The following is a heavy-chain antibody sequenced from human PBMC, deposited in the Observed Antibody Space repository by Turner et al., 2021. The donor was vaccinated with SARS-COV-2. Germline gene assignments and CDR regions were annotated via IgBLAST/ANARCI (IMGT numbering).Heavy chain of an antibody. J-gene: IGHJ6*02. Sequence: QLQLQESGPGLVKPSETLSLTCSVSGGSIGRSSYYWGWIRQPPGKGLEWSGSIYYSGSTDYNPSIKSRVTIPVDTSKNQFSLKLSSVTAADTAVYYCARLPVGYYGSGSYYHYGMDVWGQGTTVTVSS. CDR3: ARLPVGYYGSGSYYHYGMDV. CDR1: GGSIGRSSYY. CDR2: IYYSGST. D-gene: IGHD3-10*01. V-gene: IGHV4-39*01.